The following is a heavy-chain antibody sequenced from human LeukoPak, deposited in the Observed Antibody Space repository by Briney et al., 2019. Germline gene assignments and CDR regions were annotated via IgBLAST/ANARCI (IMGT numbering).Heavy chain of an antibody. CDR1: GDSHSILY. D-gene: IGHD5-18*01. V-gene: IGHV4-59*08. CDR2: KSYSGSP. CDR3: ARHVFDTLPSDY. J-gene: IGHJ4*02. Sequence: SQTLSLIRAVSGDSHSILYRCWIPDPPGKGLVWSGYKSYSGSPKYNPPLKSRVTISVDTSKNQFSLTLSSVTAADTAVYYCARHVFDTLPSDYWGQGTLVTVSS.